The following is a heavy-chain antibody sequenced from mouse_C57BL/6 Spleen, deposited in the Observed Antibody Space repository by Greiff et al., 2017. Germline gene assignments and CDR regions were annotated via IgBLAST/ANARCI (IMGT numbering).Heavy chain of an antibody. V-gene: IGHV1-80*01. CDR3: AREGDGYYPAWFAY. J-gene: IGHJ3*01. D-gene: IGHD2-3*01. Sequence: QVQLKESGAELVKPGASVKISCKASGYAFSSYWMNWVKQRPGKGLEWIGQIYPGDGDTNYNGKFKGKATLTADKSSSTAYMQLSSLTSEDSAVYFCAREGDGYYPAWFAYWGQGTLVTVS. CDR1: GYAFSSYW. CDR2: IYPGDGDT.